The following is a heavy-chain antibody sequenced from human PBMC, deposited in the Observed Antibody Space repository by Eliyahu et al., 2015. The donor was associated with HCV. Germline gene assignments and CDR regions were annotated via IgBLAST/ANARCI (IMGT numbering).Heavy chain of an antibody. Sequence: EVQLVESGGGLVKPGGSLXLSXSASGFTFSSYSMNWVRQAPGKGLEWVSSISSSSSYIYYADSVKGRFTISRDNAKNSLYLQMNSLRAEDTAVYYCAREELVDYWGQGTLVTVSS. CDR3: AREELVDY. J-gene: IGHJ4*02. D-gene: IGHD2/OR15-2a*01. V-gene: IGHV3-21*01. CDR2: ISSSSSYI. CDR1: GFTFSSYS.